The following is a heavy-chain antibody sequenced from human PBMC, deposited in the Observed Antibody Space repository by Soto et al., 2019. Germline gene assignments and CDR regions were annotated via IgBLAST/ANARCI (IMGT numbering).Heavy chain of an antibody. CDR3: ARDGGSHTAVAGTQYYVMDV. J-gene: IGHJ6*02. CDR1: GFSVSGNS. Sequence: EVQLVASGGDLIQPGGSLRLSCGVSGFSVSGNSLSWVRQAPGKGLEWVSYMYVDGSTYYADSVRGRFTLSRDNSKNTLYLQMNNLRGEDTAVYYCARDGGSHTAVAGTQYYVMDVWGQGTTVTVSS. D-gene: IGHD6-19*01. V-gene: IGHV3-53*01. CDR2: MYVDGST.